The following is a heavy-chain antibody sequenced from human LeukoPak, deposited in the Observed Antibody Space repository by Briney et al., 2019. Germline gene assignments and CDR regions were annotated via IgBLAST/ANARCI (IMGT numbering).Heavy chain of an antibody. CDR2: FDPEDGET. Sequence: GASVKVSCKVSGYTLTELSMHWVRQAPGKGLEWMGGFDPEDGETIYAQKFQGRVTMTEDTSTDTAYMELSSLRSEDTAVYYRATPREIPHAFDIWGQGTMVTVSS. J-gene: IGHJ3*02. CDR1: GYTLTELS. CDR3: ATPREIPHAFDI. V-gene: IGHV1-24*01. D-gene: IGHD5-24*01.